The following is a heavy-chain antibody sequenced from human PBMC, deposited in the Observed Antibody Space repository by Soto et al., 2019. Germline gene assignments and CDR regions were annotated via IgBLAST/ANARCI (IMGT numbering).Heavy chain of an antibody. V-gene: IGHV3-23*01. CDR1: GFTFSSYA. D-gene: IGHD6-19*01. J-gene: IGHJ4*02. CDR2: ISGSGGST. CDR3: AKDPFFLSRIAVAGYFDY. Sequence: PGGSLRLSCAASGFTFSSYAMSWVRQAPGKGLEWVSAISGSGGSTYYADSVKGRFTISRDNSKNTLYLQMNSLRAEDTAVYYCAKDPFFLSRIAVAGYFDYWGQGTLVTVSS.